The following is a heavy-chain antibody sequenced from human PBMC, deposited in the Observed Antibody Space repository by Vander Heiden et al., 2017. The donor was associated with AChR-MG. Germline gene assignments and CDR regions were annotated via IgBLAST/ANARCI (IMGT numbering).Heavy chain of an antibody. CDR3: ARRVDYYDSSGLGSWTH. Sequence: QLQLQESGPGLVKPSETLSLTCSVSGGSLNNNNYYWGWIRQPPGKGLEGIGSIFYTGTTYYNPSLKSRVTISVDTSKNHFSLKLNSVTAADTAVYYCARRVDYYDSSGLGSWTHWGQGTLVTVSS. D-gene: IGHD3-22*01. J-gene: IGHJ4*02. V-gene: IGHV4-39*02. CDR2: IFYTGTT. CDR1: GGSLNNNNYY.